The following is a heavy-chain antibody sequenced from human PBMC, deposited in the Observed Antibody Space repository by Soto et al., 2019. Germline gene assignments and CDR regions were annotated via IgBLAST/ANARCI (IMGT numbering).Heavy chain of an antibody. CDR1: GFTLSSYW. CDR2: IKTDGSTT. J-gene: IGHJ4*02. V-gene: IGHV3-74*01. D-gene: IGHD6-19*01. Sequence: EVPLVESGGGLVQSGGSLRLSCAASGFTLSSYWMHWVRQAPGKGLVWVSRIKTDGSTTTYADSVKGRFTISRDNDKNTLYLPMTSLRAEDTAVYYCAREGSGWYYFDYWGQGTLVTVSS. CDR3: AREGSGWYYFDY.